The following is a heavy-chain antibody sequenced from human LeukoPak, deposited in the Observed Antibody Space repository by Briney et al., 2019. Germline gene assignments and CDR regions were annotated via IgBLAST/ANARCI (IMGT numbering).Heavy chain of an antibody. CDR2: IIPILGTA. CDR3: ARAMSTQPADY. D-gene: IGHD1-14*01. Sequence: GASVKVSCKASGGTFISYAISWVRQAPGQGLEWMGGIIPILGTANYAQKFQGRVTITADESTSTAYMELSSLRSEATAVYYCARAMSTQPADYWGQGTLVTVPS. V-gene: IGHV1-69*13. CDR1: GGTFISYA. J-gene: IGHJ4*02.